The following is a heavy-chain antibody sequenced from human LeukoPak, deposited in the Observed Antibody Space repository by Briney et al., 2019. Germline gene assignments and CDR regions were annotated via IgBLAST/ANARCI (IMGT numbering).Heavy chain of an antibody. Sequence: ESGPALVKPTQTLTLTCTFSGFSLSTSGMCVSWIRQPPGKALEWLARIDWDDDKYYSTSLKTRLTISKDTSKNQVVLTITNMDPVDTATYYCARIKYYYDSSGYYPLGFDYWGQGTLVTVSS. CDR2: IDWDDDK. CDR3: ARIKYYYDSSGYYPLGFDY. CDR1: GFSLSTSGMC. D-gene: IGHD3-22*01. V-gene: IGHV2-70*11. J-gene: IGHJ4*02.